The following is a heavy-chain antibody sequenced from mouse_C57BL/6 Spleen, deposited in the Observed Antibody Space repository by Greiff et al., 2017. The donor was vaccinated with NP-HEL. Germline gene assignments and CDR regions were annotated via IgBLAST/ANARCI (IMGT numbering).Heavy chain of an antibody. CDR2: ISYDGSN. D-gene: IGHD1-1*01. V-gene: IGHV3-6*01. CDR1: GYSITSGYY. CDR3: ARAATVVASYGYFDV. J-gene: IGHJ1*03. Sequence: VQLKESGPGLVKPSQSLSLTCSVTGYSITSGYYWNWIRQFPGTKLEWMGYISYDGSNNYNPSLKNRISITRDTSKNQFFLKLNSVTTEDTATYYCARAATVVASYGYFDVWGTGTTVTVSS.